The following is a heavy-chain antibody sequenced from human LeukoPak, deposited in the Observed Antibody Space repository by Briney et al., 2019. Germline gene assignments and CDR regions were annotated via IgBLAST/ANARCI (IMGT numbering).Heavy chain of an antibody. J-gene: IGHJ4*02. CDR2: IIPIFGTA. V-gene: IGHV1-69*05. CDR3: VRGGYYDSSGYSVY. Sequence: SVKVSCKASGGTFSSYAISWVRQAPGQGLEWMGRIIPIFGTANYAQKFQGRVTITTDESTSTAYMELSSLRSEDTAVYYCVRGGYYDSSGYSVYWGQGTLVTVSS. CDR1: GGTFSSYA. D-gene: IGHD3-22*01.